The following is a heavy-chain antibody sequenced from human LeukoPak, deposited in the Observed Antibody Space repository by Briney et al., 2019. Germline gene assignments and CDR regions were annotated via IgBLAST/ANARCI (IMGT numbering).Heavy chain of an antibody. V-gene: IGHV4-39*01. CDR3: ATYYDYVWGSPIDY. J-gene: IGHJ4*02. CDR1: GGSISSSSYY. CDR2: IYYSGST. Sequence: KPSETLSLTCTVSGGSISSSSYYWGWIRQPPGKGLEWIGSIYYSGSTYYNPSLKSRVTISVDTSKNQSSLKLSSVTAADTAVYYCATYYDYVWGSPIDYWGQGTLVTVSS. D-gene: IGHD3-16*01.